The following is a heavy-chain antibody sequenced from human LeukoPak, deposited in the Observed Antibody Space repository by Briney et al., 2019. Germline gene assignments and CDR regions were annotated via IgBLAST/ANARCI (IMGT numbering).Heavy chain of an antibody. CDR1: GGTFSSYA. Sequence: SVKVSCKASGGTFSSYAISWVRQAPGQGLEWMGGIIPIFGTANYAQKFQGRVTITADESTSTAYMELSSPKSEDTAVYYCARDLVGSRTGYSSGAWDYWGQGTLVTVSS. J-gene: IGHJ4*02. CDR2: IIPIFGTA. CDR3: ARDLVGSRTGYSSGAWDY. V-gene: IGHV1-69*13. D-gene: IGHD3/OR15-3a*01.